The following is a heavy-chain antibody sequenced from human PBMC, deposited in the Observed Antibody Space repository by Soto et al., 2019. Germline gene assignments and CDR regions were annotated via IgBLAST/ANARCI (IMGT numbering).Heavy chain of an antibody. V-gene: IGHV4-59*01. CDR1: DGSISNFY. D-gene: IGHD3-9*01. CDR3: ARAPLVLTRSYFDS. Sequence: PSETLSLTCTVSDGSISNFYWSWIRQPPGKGLEWIGYISSSGNTNYNPSLKSRVSISVDTSKNQFSLNLTPVTAADTGVYYCARAPLVLTRSYFDSWGQGTPVTVSS. J-gene: IGHJ4*02. CDR2: ISSSGNT.